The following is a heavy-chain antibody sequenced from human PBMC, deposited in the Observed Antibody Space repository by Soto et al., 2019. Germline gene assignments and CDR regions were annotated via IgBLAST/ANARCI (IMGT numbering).Heavy chain of an antibody. Sequence: GASVKVSCKASGGTFSSYTISWVRQAPGQGLEWMGRIIPILGIANYAQKFQGRVTITADKSTSTAYMELSSLRSEDTAVYYCARDVNGGSDLWYYYGMDVWGQGTSVTVSS. V-gene: IGHV1-69*04. J-gene: IGHJ6*02. CDR3: ARDVNGGSDLWYYYGMDV. D-gene: IGHD2-21*01. CDR1: GGTFSSYT. CDR2: IIPILGIA.